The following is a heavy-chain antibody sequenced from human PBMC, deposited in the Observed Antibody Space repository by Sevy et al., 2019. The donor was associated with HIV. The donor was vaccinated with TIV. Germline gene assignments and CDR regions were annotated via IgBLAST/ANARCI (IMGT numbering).Heavy chain of an antibody. D-gene: IGHD5-18*01. CDR2: IWYDGSNK. CDR1: GFTFRNDG. Sequence: GGSLRLSCAASGFTFRNDGMHWVRQAPGKGLEWVAVIWYDGSNKEYADSVKGRFTISRDNSKNTLYLEMNSLRAEDTAVYYCARDPGYNYLFYYFDDWVQGTLVTVSS. J-gene: IGHJ4*02. CDR3: ARDPGYNYLFYYFDD. V-gene: IGHV3-33*01.